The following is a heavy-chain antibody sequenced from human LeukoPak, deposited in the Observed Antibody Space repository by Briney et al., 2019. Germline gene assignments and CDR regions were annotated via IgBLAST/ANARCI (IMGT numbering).Heavy chain of an antibody. CDR2: IYYSGST. V-gene: IGHV4-59*01. CDR3: ARDGAQYDSLDYEGEYYYYFGMDV. CDR1: GGSISSYY. J-gene: IGHJ6*02. Sequence: SETLSLTCTVSGGSISSYYWSWIRQPPGKGLEWIGYIYYSGSTNYNPSLKSRVTISVDTSKNQFSLKLNSVTAADTAVYYCARDGAQYDSLDYEGEYYYYFGMDVWGQGATVTVSS. D-gene: IGHD3-22*01.